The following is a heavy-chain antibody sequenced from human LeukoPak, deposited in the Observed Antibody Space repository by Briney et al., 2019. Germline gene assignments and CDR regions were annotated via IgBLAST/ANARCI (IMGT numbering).Heavy chain of an antibody. CDR2: IYYSGST. CDR3: ARDADGYNFAFDI. D-gene: IGHD5-24*01. J-gene: IGHJ3*02. Sequence: SETLSLTCTVSGGSISSYYWSWIRQPPGKGLEWIGYIYYSGSTNYNPSLKSRVTISVDTSKNQFSLKLSSVTAADTAVYYCARDADGYNFAFDIWGQGTMVTVSS. CDR1: GGSISSYY. V-gene: IGHV4-59*01.